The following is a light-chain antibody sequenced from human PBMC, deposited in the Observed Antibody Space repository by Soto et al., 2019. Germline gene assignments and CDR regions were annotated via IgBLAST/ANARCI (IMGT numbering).Light chain of an antibody. CDR3: QSYDSNTLI. CDR1: VCGIAYNS. Sequence: NFMLTQPHSASGSPGKTVIISCTRSVCGIAYNSVQWYQQRPGSAPTTVIYDNNQRPSGVPDRFSGSTDGSSTSASLSISGPQTEDEADYYSQSYDSNTLIFGGGTKLTVL. J-gene: IGLJ2*01. CDR2: DNN. V-gene: IGLV6-57*04.